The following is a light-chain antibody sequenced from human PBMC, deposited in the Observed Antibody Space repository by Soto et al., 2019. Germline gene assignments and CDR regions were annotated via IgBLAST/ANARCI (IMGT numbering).Light chain of an antibody. CDR1: QSVSSN. V-gene: IGKV3-15*01. CDR2: GAS. J-gene: IGKJ2*01. Sequence: EIVMTQSPATLSVSPGERATLSCRASQSVSSNLAWYQQKPGQAPRLLIYGASTRATGIPARFSGRGSGTEFTLPISSLQSEDFAVYYCQQYTTCPPSTFGQGTKLEIK. CDR3: QQYTTCPPST.